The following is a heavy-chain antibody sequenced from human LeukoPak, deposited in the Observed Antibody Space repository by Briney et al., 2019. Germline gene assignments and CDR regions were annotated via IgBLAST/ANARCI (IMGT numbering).Heavy chain of an antibody. J-gene: IGHJ4*02. CDR1: GFTFNIFT. V-gene: IGHV3-30-3*01. CDR3: ARDPSI. CDR2: MSYDGSKK. Sequence: GGSLRLSCAASGFTFNIFTVHWVRQAPGKGLEWVAVMSYDGSKKSHADSVKGRFTISRDNSKNTLYLQINSLRAEDTAVYYCARDPSIWGQGTLVTVSS. D-gene: IGHD3-3*02.